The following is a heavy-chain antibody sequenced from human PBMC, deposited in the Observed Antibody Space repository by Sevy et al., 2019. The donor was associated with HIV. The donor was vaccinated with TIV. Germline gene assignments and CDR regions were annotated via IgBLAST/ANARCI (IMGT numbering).Heavy chain of an antibody. CDR3: ARESGGYSSLSDY. CDR1: GFTFTSYG. V-gene: IGHV1-18*01. D-gene: IGHD2-15*01. Sequence: VSVKVSCKASGFTFTSYGISWSRQAPGQGLEWMGWISAYNGNTNFAQKFQGRVTMTTDTSTSTAYMELRSLRSDDSAIYYCARESGGYSSLSDYWGQGTLVTVSS. CDR2: ISAYNGNT. J-gene: IGHJ4*02.